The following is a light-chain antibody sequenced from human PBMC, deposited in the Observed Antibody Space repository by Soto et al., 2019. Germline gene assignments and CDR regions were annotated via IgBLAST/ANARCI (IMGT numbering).Light chain of an antibody. J-gene: IGLJ1*01. Sequence: SVLTQPPSVSAAPGQKVTISCSGSSSNIGNNYVSWYQQLPGTAPKLLIYDNNKRPSGIPDRFSGSKSGTSATLGITGLQTGDEADYYCGTWDSSLSEVFGTGTKVTVL. V-gene: IGLV1-51*01. CDR3: GTWDSSLSEV. CDR1: SSNIGNNY. CDR2: DNN.